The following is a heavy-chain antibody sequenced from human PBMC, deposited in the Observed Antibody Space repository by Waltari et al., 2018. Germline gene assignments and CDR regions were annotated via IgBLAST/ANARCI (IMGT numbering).Heavy chain of an antibody. V-gene: IGHV3-74*01. J-gene: IGHJ6*02. D-gene: IGHD6-13*01. CDR3: ARMARKTYSSPVAGRDYYYGMDV. CDR1: GFTFSRYW. Sequence: EEQLVESGGGLIQPGESLRVSCAVSGFTFSRYWMNWVRQGPGKGLVWVARFNSDGSDPSYADPVKGGFTISRDNAKNTVYLQMKSLRAEDTAVYYCARMARKTYSSPVAGRDYYYGMDVWGLGTTVTVSS. CDR2: FNSDGSDP.